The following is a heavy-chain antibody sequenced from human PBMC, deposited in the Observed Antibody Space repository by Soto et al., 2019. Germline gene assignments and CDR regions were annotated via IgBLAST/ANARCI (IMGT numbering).Heavy chain of an antibody. D-gene: IGHD1-1*01. CDR1: GFSLTSRPMG. J-gene: IGHJ4*02. Sequence: QITLKESAPTRVKPTQTLTLTCTFSGFSLTSRPMGVGWIRQPPGKALEWLAFIYWDDDKRYSPSLRSRLTITXATXGXLVVLTMTNLDPVDTATYYCAHRLSGYNWNGGYFDYWGQGALVTVSS. CDR2: IYWDDDK. V-gene: IGHV2-5*02. CDR3: AHRLSGYNWNGGYFDY.